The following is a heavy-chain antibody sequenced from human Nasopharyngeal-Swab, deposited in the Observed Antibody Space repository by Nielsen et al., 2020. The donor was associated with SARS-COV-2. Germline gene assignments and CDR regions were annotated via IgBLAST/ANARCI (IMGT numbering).Heavy chain of an antibody. D-gene: IGHD5/OR15-5a*01. Sequence: WVRQAPGQGLEWMGRINPNSGGTNYAQKFQGRVTITRDTSASTAYMELSSLRSEDTAVYYCARDRGIYEYYFDYWGQGTLVTVSS. CDR2: INPNSGGT. J-gene: IGHJ4*02. V-gene: IGHV1-2*06. CDR3: ARDRGIYEYYFDY.